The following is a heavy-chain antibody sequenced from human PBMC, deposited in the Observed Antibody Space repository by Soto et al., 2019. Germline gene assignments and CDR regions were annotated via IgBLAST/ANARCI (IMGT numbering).Heavy chain of an antibody. CDR1: GFTFPSSA. V-gene: IGHV1-58*01. D-gene: IGHD2-2*01. J-gene: IGHJ4*02. Sequence: GASVKVSCKASGFTFPSSAVQWVRQARGQRLEWIGWIVVGSGNTNSAQKFQERVTFTRDMSTSTVYMELSSLIFEDTAVYYCAADDMPTFIWGQGTLVTVSS. CDR3: AADDMPTFI. CDR2: IVVGSGNT.